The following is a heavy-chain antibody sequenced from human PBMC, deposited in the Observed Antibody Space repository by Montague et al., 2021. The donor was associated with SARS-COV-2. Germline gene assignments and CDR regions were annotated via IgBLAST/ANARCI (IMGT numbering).Heavy chain of an antibody. V-gene: IGHV4-38-2*02. CDR1: GYSISSGYH. J-gene: IGHJ5*02. Sequence: SETLSLTCTVSGYSISSGYHWGWLRQPPGKGLEWIGSIYRSGSTYYNPSLKSRVTISVDTSKNQFSLKLLSSVTAADTAVYYCARDRRRWLQLNNWFDPWGQGTLVTVSS. CDR3: ARDRRRWLQLNNWFDP. D-gene: IGHD5-24*01. CDR2: IYRSGST.